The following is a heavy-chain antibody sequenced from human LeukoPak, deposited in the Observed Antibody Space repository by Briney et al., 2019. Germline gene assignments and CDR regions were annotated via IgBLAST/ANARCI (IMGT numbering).Heavy chain of an antibody. CDR1: GGSISSSSYY. D-gene: IGHD3-10*01. Sequence: SETLSLTCTVSGGSISSSSYYWGWIRQPPGKGLEWIGSIYYSGSTYYNPSLKSRVTISVDTSKNQFSLKLSSVTAADTAVYYCAREALLWFGELLYNGTPYNWFDPGGQGTLVTVSS. V-gene: IGHV4-39*02. CDR2: IYYSGST. CDR3: AREALLWFGELLYNGTPYNWFDP. J-gene: IGHJ5*02.